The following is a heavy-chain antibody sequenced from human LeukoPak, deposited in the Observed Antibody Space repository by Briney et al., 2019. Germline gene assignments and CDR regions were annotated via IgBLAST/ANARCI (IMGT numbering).Heavy chain of an antibody. J-gene: IGHJ4*02. CDR3: ARDIGDDSSGYYYDY. V-gene: IGHV1-46*01. D-gene: IGHD3-22*01. CDR2: INPSGGST. Sequence: ASVKVSCKASGYTFTSYYMHWVRQAPGQGLEWMGIINPSGGSTSYAQKFQGRVTMTRDTSTSTVYMELSSLRSEDTSVYDCARDIGDDSSGYYYDYWGQGTLVTVSS. CDR1: GYTFTSYY.